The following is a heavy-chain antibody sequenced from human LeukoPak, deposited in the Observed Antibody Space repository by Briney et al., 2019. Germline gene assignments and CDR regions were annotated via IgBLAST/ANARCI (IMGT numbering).Heavy chain of an antibody. CDR1: GFTFSIYS. CDR3: AGGVTYYYGSVTYDWFDP. CDR2: INSDGSS. D-gene: IGHD3-10*01. V-gene: IGHV3-74*01. Sequence: PGGSLRLSCAASGFTFSIYSIHWVRQAPGKGLLCVSRINSDGSSIYSDSAKSRFTISRDNAKNTRYLQMNSLRAEDTAVYSCAGGVTYYYGSVTYDWFDPWGQGTLVTVSS. J-gene: IGHJ5*02.